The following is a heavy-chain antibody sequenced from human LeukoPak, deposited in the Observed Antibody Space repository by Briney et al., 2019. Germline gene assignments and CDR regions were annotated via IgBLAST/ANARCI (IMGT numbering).Heavy chain of an antibody. V-gene: IGHV3-30-3*01. CDR3: VMSMGYLSSDFDY. J-gene: IGHJ4*02. CDR2: ISYDGSNK. Sequence: PGGSLRLSCVASGFTFSSYAMHWVRQAPGKGLEWVAVISYDGSNKYYADSVKGRFTISRDNSKNTLYLQMNSLRAEDTAVYYCVMSMGYLSSDFDYWGQGTLVTVSS. D-gene: IGHD2-15*01. CDR1: GFTFSSYA.